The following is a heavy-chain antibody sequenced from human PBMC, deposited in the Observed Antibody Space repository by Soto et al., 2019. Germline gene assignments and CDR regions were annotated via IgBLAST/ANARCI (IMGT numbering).Heavy chain of an antibody. V-gene: IGHV4-4*02. CDR1: GDSINNSHW. CDR2: TYHSGTT. J-gene: IGHJ5*02. Sequence: QVQLQESGPGLVQPSGTLSLTCAVSGDSINNSHWWSWVRQTPGKGLEWIGETYHSGTTNYKPSLKTRVPISIDKSKNQFSLKMNSVTAADTAVYYCAREVNSSPARGPNWFDPWGQGTLVTVSS. D-gene: IGHD6-13*01. CDR3: AREVNSSPARGPNWFDP.